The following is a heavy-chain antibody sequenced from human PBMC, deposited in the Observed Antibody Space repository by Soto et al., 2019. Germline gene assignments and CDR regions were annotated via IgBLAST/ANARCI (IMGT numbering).Heavy chain of an antibody. J-gene: IGHJ4*02. Sequence: QVQLQESGPGLVKPSPTLALTCTVSGVSLSSDGYYWSWVRQHPGKGLEWIGYIYYTGSSYYNQSIKCRVSISVATSKNQFALKLNSVAAADAAVYYCAVRRDVTFPPLRRVFDYWGQGTLVSVSS. CDR1: GVSLSSDGYY. CDR2: IYYTGSS. D-gene: IGHD2-21*01. CDR3: AVRRDVTFPPLRRVFDY. V-gene: IGHV4-31*03.